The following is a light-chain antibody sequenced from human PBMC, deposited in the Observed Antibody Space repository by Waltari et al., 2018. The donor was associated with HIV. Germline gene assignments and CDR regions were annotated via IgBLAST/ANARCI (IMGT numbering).Light chain of an antibody. Sequence: QAGLTQPPSVSKGLRQTATLTCTGNSNNVGNQGAAWLQQHQGHPPKLLSYRNNNRPSGISERFAASRSGNTASLTITGLQPEDEADYYGSAWDSSLSAVVFGGGTKLTVL. CDR2: RNN. CDR1: SNNVGNQG. V-gene: IGLV10-54*04. J-gene: IGLJ2*01. CDR3: SAWDSSLSAVV.